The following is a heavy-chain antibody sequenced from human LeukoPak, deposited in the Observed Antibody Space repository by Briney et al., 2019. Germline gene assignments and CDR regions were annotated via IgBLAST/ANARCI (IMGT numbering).Heavy chain of an antibody. CDR1: GGSISSSSYY. D-gene: IGHD2-2*01. J-gene: IGHJ4*02. CDR3: ARQQGSEYCSDTTCPSDY. CDR2: IYYSGST. Sequence: SETLSLTCTVSGGSISSSSYYWGWIRQPPGKGLEWIGSIYYSGSTYYNPSLKSRVTISVDTSKNQFSLKVSSVTAADTAVYYCARQQGSEYCSDTTCPSDYWGQGIQVTVSS. V-gene: IGHV4-39*01.